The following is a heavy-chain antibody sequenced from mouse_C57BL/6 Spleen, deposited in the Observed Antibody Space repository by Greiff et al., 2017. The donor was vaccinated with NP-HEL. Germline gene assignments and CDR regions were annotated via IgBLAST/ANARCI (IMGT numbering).Heavy chain of an antibody. J-gene: IGHJ1*03. CDR3: ARPSSLWYFDV. CDR1: GFTFSDYG. D-gene: IGHD1-1*01. CDR2: ISSGSSTI. V-gene: IGHV5-17*01. Sequence: EVQGVESGGGLVKPGGSLKLSCAASGFTFSDYGMHWVRQAPEKGLEWVAYISSGSSTIYYADTVKGRITISRDNAKNTLFLQMTSLRSEDTAMYYCARPSSLWYFDVWGTGTTVTVSS.